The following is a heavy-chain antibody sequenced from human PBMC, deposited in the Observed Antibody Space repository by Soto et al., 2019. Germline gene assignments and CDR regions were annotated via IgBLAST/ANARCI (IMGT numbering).Heavy chain of an antibody. Sequence: GESLKISCKGSGYSFTIYCISWVRQMPGKGLEWMGRIDPSDSYTNYSPSFQGHVTISADKSISTAYLQWSSLKASDTAMYYCARQRYSDADYFDYWGQGTLVTVSS. CDR3: ARQRYSDADYFDY. CDR2: IDPSDSYT. J-gene: IGHJ4*02. CDR1: GYSFTIYC. D-gene: IGHD3-9*01. V-gene: IGHV5-10-1*01.